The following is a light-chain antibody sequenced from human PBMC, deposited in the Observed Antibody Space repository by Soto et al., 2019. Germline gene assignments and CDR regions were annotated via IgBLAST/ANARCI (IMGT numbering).Light chain of an antibody. CDR2: AAS. CDR3: QQPYNTPRT. J-gene: IGKJ1*01. Sequence: DIQMTQSPSSLSAFVGDRVTITCRASQSISSYLNWYQQKPGKAPNLLIYAASSLQRGVPSWFSGSGSGTDFTLTIPSLQSEDLAAYYCQQPYNTPRTFGQGTKVDI. CDR1: QSISSY. V-gene: IGKV1-39*01.